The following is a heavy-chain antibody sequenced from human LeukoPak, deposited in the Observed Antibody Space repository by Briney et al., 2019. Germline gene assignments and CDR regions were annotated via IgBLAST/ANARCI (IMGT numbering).Heavy chain of an antibody. Sequence: GGSLRLSCAASGFTFSSYSMNWVRQAPGKGLAWVSSISSSSSYIYYADSVKGRFTISRDNAKNSLYLQMNSLRAEDTAVYYCARVVGEGGATNYFEYWGQGTLVTVSS. CDR1: GFTFSSYS. J-gene: IGHJ4*02. CDR3: ARVVGEGGATNYFEY. V-gene: IGHV3-21*01. D-gene: IGHD1-26*01. CDR2: ISSSSSYI.